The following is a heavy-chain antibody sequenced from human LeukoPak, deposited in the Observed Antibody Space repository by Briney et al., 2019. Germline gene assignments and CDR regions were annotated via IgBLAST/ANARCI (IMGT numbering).Heavy chain of an antibody. V-gene: IGHV4-34*01. CDR1: GGSFSGYY. CDR3: ASGTRYNPFDY. J-gene: IGHJ4*02. CDR2: INHSGGT. D-gene: IGHD3-16*02. Sequence: PSETLSLTCAVFGGSFSGYYWSCIRQTPGKGLEWIGEINHSGGTHYNPSLKSRVTISADTSKNQFSLKLTSVTAADAAVYYCASGTRYNPFDYWGQGTLVTVSS.